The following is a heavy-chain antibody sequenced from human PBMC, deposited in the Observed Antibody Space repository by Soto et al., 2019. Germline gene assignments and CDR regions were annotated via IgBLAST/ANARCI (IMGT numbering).Heavy chain of an antibody. CDR3: ARGSGLPWLVRQRDREFDY. D-gene: IGHD6-19*01. CDR2: IYYSGST. Sequence: SETLSLTCTVSGGSISSYYWGWIRQPPGKGLEWIGYIYYSGSTNYNPSLKSRVTISVDTSKNQFSLKLSSETAADTAVYYCARGSGLPWLVRQRDREFDYWGQGTLVTVSS. CDR1: GGSISSYY. J-gene: IGHJ4*02. V-gene: IGHV4-59*01.